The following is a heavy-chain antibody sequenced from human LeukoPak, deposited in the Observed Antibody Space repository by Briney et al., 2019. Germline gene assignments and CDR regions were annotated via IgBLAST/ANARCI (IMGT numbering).Heavy chain of an antibody. CDR2: ISGDGGST. V-gene: IGHV3-43*02. CDR3: ARESDSSGWYDS. D-gene: IGHD3-22*01. Sequence: GGSLRLSCAAPGVSFDDYAIHWVRQAAGKGLEWVSLISGDGGSTFYAYSVKGRFTISRDNSKNSLYLQMSSLRSEDTALYYCARESDSSGWYDSWGQGTLVTVSS. J-gene: IGHJ5*01. CDR1: GVSFDDYA.